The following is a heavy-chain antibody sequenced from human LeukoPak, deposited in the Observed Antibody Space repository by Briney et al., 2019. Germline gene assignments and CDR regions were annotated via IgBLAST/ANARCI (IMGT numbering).Heavy chain of an antibody. CDR1: NASISTSSYY. J-gene: IGHJ4*02. D-gene: IGHD3-3*01. CDR2: IYYSGST. CDR3: ARQPSITIFGVVNYYFDY. V-gene: IGHV4-39*07. Sequence: PSETLSLTCTVSNASISTSSYYWGWIRQPPGKGLEWIGSIYYSGSTYYNPSLKSRVTISVDRSKNQFSLKLSSVTAADTAVYYCARQPSITIFGVVNYYFDYWGQGTLVTVSS.